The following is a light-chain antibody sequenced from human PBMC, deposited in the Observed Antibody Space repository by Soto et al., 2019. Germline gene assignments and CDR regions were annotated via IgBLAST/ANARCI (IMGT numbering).Light chain of an antibody. V-gene: IGLV1-40*01. CDR3: QSFDSSLNSGV. Sequence: QSVLTQPPSVSGAPGQRVTISCTGSTSNIGAPFDVHWYQQFPGTAPKLLIFNNNHRPSGVPDRLSGSKSGSSASLAITGLQADDEADYYCQSFDSSLNSGVFGGGTKVTVL. J-gene: IGLJ3*02. CDR1: TSNIGAPFD. CDR2: NNN.